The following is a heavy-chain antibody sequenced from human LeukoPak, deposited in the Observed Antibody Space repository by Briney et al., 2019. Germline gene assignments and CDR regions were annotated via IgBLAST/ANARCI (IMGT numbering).Heavy chain of an antibody. J-gene: IGHJ4*02. Sequence: SETLSLTCAVYGGSFSGYYWIWIRQPPGKGLEWIGEINHSGSTNYNPSLKSRVTISVDTSKNQFSLKLSSVTAADTAVYYCARGRSYYESSGYYGYWGQGTLVTVSS. CDR1: GGSFSGYY. D-gene: IGHD3-22*01. CDR3: ARGRSYYESSGYYGY. V-gene: IGHV4-34*01. CDR2: INHSGST.